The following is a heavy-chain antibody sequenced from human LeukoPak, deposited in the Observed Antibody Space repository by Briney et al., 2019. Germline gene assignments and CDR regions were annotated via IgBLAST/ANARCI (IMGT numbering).Heavy chain of an antibody. CDR1: GGSISSYY. J-gene: IGHJ4*02. CDR3: ARGGTDFDY. V-gene: IGHV4-59*08. CDR2: IYYSGAT. D-gene: IGHD2-15*01. Sequence: PSETLSLTCTVSGGSISSYYWRWIRHAPGRGLEWIGHIYYSGATNYHPSLESRVTISVDTSKNQFSLKLTSVTATDTALYYCARGGTDFDYWGQGTLVTVSS.